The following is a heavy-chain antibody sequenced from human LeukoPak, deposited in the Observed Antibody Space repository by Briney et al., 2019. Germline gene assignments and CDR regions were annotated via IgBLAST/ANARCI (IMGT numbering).Heavy chain of an antibody. CDR1: GGTFSSYA. Sequence: SVKVSCKASGGTFSSYAFSWVRQAPGQGLEWMGGIIPIFGTANYAKKVQGRVTITADESTSTAYMELSSLRSEDTAVYYCARQGCSSTSCYTNYYYYYYMDVWGKGTTVTVSS. CDR2: IIPIFGTA. D-gene: IGHD2-2*02. V-gene: IGHV1-69*01. CDR3: ARQGCSSTSCYTNYYYYYYMDV. J-gene: IGHJ6*03.